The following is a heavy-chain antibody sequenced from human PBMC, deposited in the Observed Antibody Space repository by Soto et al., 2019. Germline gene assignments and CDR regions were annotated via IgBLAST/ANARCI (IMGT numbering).Heavy chain of an antibody. CDR3: ARGSYSSDFDY. CDR2: ISSSSSYI. V-gene: IGHV3-21*01. CDR1: GFTFSSYS. Sequence: EVQLVESGGGLVKPGGSLILSCAASGFTFSSYSMNWVRQAPGKGLEWVSSISSSSSYIYYADSVKGRFTISRDNAKNSLYLQMNCLRAEDTAVYYCARGSYSSDFDYWGQGTLVTVSS. D-gene: IGHD1-26*01. J-gene: IGHJ4*02.